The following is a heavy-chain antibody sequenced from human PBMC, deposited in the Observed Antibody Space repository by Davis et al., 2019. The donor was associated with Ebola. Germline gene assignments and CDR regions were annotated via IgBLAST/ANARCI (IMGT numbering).Heavy chain of an antibody. Sequence: SVTVSCKASGYTFPSYYMHWVRQPPGQGLEWMVIINPSGGSTSYAQKFQGRVTMTRDTSTSTVYMELSSLRSEDTAVYYCARDQDTVTTSTFDPWGQGTLVTVSS. CDR3: ARDQDTVTTSTFDP. CDR1: GYTFPSYY. CDR2: INPSGGST. J-gene: IGHJ5*02. D-gene: IGHD4-11*01. V-gene: IGHV1-46*01.